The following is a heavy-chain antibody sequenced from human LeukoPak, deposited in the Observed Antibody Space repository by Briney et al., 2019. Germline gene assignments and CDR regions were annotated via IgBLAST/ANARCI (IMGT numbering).Heavy chain of an antibody. V-gene: IGHV3-7*03. CDR1: GFTFSSYW. Sequence: PGGSLRLSCAASGFTFSSYWMSWVRQAPGKGLEWVANIKQDGSEKYYVDSVKGRFTISRDNSKNTLYLQMNSLRSDDTAVYYCARVVLTNIATPGTTNAFDIWGQGTMVTVSS. D-gene: IGHD6-6*01. CDR2: IKQDGSEK. J-gene: IGHJ3*02. CDR3: ARVVLTNIATPGTTNAFDI.